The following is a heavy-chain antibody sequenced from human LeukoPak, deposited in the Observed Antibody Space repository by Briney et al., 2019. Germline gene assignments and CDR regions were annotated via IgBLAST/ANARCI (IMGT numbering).Heavy chain of an antibody. Sequence: GSLRLSCAASGFTFSSYSMNWVRQAPGKGLEWVSSISSSSSYIYYADSVKGRFTISRDNAKNSLYLQMNSLRAEDTAVYYCARDRDFLVVVPAAKRAYAFDIWGQGTMVTVSS. CDR1: GFTFSSYS. V-gene: IGHV3-21*01. CDR2: ISSSSSYI. D-gene: IGHD2-2*01. CDR3: ARDRDFLVVVPAAKRAYAFDI. J-gene: IGHJ3*02.